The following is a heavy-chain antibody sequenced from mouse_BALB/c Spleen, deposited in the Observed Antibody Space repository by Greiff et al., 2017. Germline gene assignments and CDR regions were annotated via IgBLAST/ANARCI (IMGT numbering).Heavy chain of an antibody. D-gene: IGHD1-1*01. Sequence: VKLMESGPELVRPGVSVKISCKGSGYTFTDYAMHWVKQSHAKSLEWIGVISTYYGNTNYNQKFKGKATMTVDKSSSTAYMELARLTSEDSAIYYCARDYYGSSYYYAMDYWGQGTSVTVSS. CDR3: ARDYYGSSYYYAMDY. J-gene: IGHJ4*01. CDR2: ISTYYGNT. CDR1: GYTFTDYA. V-gene: IGHV1-67*01.